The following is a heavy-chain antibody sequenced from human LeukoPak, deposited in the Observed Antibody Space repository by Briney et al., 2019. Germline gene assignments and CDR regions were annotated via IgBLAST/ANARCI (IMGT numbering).Heavy chain of an antibody. CDR1: GFTFSGYG. CDR3: ARGSGWLHFDY. D-gene: IGHD6-19*01. CDR2: ISGSGGST. Sequence: GGSLRLSCAASGFTFSGYGMSWVRQAPGKGLKWVSAISGSGGSTYYADSVKGRFTISRDNAKNSLYLQMNSLRAEDTAVYYCARGSGWLHFDYWGQGTLVTVSS. J-gene: IGHJ4*02. V-gene: IGHV3-23*01.